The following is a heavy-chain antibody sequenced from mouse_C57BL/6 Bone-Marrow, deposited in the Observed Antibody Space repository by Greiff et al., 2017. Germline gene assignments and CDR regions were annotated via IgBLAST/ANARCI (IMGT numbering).Heavy chain of an antibody. J-gene: IGHJ2*01. Sequence: EVKLVESGGGLVQPGGSLKLSCAASGFTFSDYGMAWVRQAPRKGPEWVAFISNLAYSIYYADTVTGRFTISRENAKNTLYLEMSSLRSEDTAMYYCERQDRRENYFDYWGQGTTLTVSS. CDR2: ISNLAYSI. V-gene: IGHV5-15*04. CDR1: GFTFSDYG. CDR3: ERQDRRENYFDY.